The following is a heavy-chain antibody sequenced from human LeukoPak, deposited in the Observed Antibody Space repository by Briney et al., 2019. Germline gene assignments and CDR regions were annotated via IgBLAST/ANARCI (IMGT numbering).Heavy chain of an antibody. V-gene: IGHV3-23*01. D-gene: IGHD3-3*01. J-gene: IGHJ4*02. CDR3: ARDHYYDVWSGYYPPPRHLES. CDR1: GFSFGSYA. Sequence: GGSLRLSCAASGFSFGSYAMSWVRQAAGKGLEWVSEICGSVSGSGDCTHYADSVKGRFTISRDNSKKTLYLQMNSLRAEDTAVYYCARDHYYDVWSGYYPPPRHLESWGQGTLVTVSS. CDR2: ICGSVSGSGDCT.